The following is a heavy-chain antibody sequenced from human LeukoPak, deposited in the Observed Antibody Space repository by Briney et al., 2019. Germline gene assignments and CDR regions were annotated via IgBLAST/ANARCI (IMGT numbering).Heavy chain of an antibody. Sequence: SETLSLTCAVYGGSFSGYYWSWIRQPLGKGLEWIGEINHSGSTNYNPSLKSRVTKSVDTSKNQFSLKLSSVTAADTAVYYCARGPPKVVVVAAYDAFDIWGQGKMVTVSS. J-gene: IGHJ3*02. CDR3: ARGPPKVVVVAAYDAFDI. D-gene: IGHD2-15*01. V-gene: IGHV4-34*01. CDR1: GGSFSGYY. CDR2: INHSGST.